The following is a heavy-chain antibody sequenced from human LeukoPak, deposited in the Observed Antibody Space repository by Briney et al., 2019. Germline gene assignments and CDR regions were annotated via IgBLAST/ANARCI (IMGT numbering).Heavy chain of an antibody. V-gene: IGHV3-23*01. D-gene: IGHD6-13*01. CDR2: ISGSGGSI. J-gene: IGHJ4*02. CDR1: GFTFSSYP. Sequence: GGSLRLSCAASGFTFSSYPMTWLRQAPGKGLEWVSSISGSGGSIYYADSVKGRFTISRDNSKSTLYLQMNSLRAEDTAIYYCAKEAVAAAGPFDYWGQGTLVTVSS. CDR3: AKEAVAAAGPFDY.